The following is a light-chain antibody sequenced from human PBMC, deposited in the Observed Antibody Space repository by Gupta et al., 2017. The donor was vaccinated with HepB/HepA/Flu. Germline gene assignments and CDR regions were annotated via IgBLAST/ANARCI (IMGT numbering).Light chain of an antibody. V-gene: IGLV2-14*03. CDR3: SSYTSSLYV. Sequence: QSALTQPASVSGSPGQSIPISCTGTSSDVGGYNYVSWYQQHPGKAHKLMIYDVSNRPSGVSNRFSGSKSGNTASLTISGLQAEDEADYYCSSYTSSLYVFGTGTKVTVL. CDR1: SSDVGGYNY. J-gene: IGLJ1*01. CDR2: DVS.